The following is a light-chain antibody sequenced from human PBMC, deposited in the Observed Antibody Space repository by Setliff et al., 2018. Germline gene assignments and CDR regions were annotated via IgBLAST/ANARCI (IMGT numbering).Light chain of an antibody. CDR2: DVT. CDR1: SSDIHGFSY. Sequence: QSVLAQPASVSGSPGQSITISCTGISSDIHGFSYVSWYQQHPDKAPKLLIYDVTYRPSGVSDRFSASMSGNTASLTISGLQAKDEGDYYCSSYTARSAVFGPGTKVTVL. J-gene: IGLJ1*01. V-gene: IGLV2-14*03. CDR3: SSYTARSAV.